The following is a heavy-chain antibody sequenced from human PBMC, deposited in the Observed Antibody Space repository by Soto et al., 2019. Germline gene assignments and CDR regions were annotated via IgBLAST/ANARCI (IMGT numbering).Heavy chain of an antibody. CDR1: GFSFSNVW. Sequence: EVQLVESGGGLVKPGGSLRLSCAASGFSFSNVWMNWVRQAPGKGLECVGRIKRKTDGGTTAYTAPVEGRFTLSRADSKNTLYLEMNSLKTEDPAVYCCAKHPRGNWFDAWGQGTLVTVDS. V-gene: IGHV3-15*07. CDR3: AKHPRGNWFDA. CDR2: IKRKTDGGTT. J-gene: IGHJ5*02.